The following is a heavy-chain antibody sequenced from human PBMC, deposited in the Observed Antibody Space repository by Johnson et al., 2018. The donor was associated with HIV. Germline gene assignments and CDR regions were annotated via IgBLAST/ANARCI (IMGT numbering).Heavy chain of an antibody. D-gene: IGHD1-26*01. CDR2: ITWDGDST. CDR3: AKAFEPLGGSYLDAFDI. J-gene: IGHJ3*02. CDR1: RFTFDDYA. V-gene: IGHV3-43D*03. Sequence: VQLVESGGVVVHPGGSLRLSCETSRFTFDDYAMHWVRKAPGKGLEWVSLITWDGDSTYYADSVKGRFTISRDNSKNTVYLQMNSLKAEDTAVYYCAKAFEPLGGSYLDAFDIWGQGTMVTVSS.